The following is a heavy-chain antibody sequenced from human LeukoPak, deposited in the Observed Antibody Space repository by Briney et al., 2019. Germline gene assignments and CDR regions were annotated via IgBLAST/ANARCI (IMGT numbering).Heavy chain of an antibody. CDR3: AKGYGDYVDTVFDY. Sequence: PGGSLRLSCAASGFTFSSYWMHWVRQAPGKGLVWVSRINSDGSSTSYADSVKGRFTISRDNAKNTLYLQMNSLRDEDTAIYYCAKGYGDYVDTVFDYWGQGTLVTVSS. CDR2: INSDGSST. J-gene: IGHJ4*02. V-gene: IGHV3-74*01. CDR1: GFTFSSYW. D-gene: IGHD4-17*01.